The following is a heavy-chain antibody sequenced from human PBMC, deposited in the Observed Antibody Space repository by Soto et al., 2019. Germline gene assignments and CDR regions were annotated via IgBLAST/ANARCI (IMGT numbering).Heavy chain of an antibody. CDR3: ARVGPWVPSYYDSCPYTFENWFDP. CDR1: GYSISSGYY. CDR2: LYHGGST. Sequence: PSKTLSLTCAVSGYSISSGYYYGWLRHHQGKGLEGIISLYHGGSTYYNPTLYSRVTLSIDVTTTLVSLILHSVPAADSAAYYCARVGPWVPSYYDSCPYTFENWFDPWGQGTLVTVSS. V-gene: IGHV4-38-2*01. D-gene: IGHD3-22*01. J-gene: IGHJ5*02.